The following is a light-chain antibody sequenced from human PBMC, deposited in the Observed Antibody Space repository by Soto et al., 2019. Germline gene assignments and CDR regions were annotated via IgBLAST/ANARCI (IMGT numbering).Light chain of an antibody. CDR1: SSDVGGYNY. Sequence: QLALTHPLSAPGAPVQSLPISCTGTSSDVGGYNYVSWYQQHPGKAPKLMIYEVSNRPSGVSNRFSGSKSGNTASLTISGLQAEDEADYYSSAYTSSSTRVFGTGSRVTV. CDR3: SAYTSSSTRV. V-gene: IGLV2-14*01. J-gene: IGLJ1*01. CDR2: EVS.